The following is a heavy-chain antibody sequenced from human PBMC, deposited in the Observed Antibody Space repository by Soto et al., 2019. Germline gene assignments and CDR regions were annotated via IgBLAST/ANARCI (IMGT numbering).Heavy chain of an antibody. J-gene: IGHJ4*02. CDR2: ISSSSSYT. Sequence: GSPRPPRAASGFTLSYHYMSLIRQAPGKGPEWGSYISSSSSYTNYADSVKGRFTISRDNAKNSLYLQMNSLRAEDTAVYYCASSRGSGSGSYYSYYFDYWGQGTLVTVSS. V-gene: IGHV3-11*06. D-gene: IGHD3-10*01. CDR1: GFTLSYHY. CDR3: ASSRGSGSGSYYSYYFDY.